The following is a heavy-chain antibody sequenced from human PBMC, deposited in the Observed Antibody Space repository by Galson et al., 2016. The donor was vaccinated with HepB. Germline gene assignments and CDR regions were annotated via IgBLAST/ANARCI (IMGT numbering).Heavy chain of an antibody. J-gene: IGHJ4*02. CDR3: ARDGGGSLQH. V-gene: IGHV3-30-3*01. Sequence: SLRLSCAASGFTFRSYAMHWVRQAPGKGLEWVAVISYDGNNKYYADSVKGRVTISSDNSKNTLYVQMNSLRGEDTALYYCARDGGGSLQHWGQGTLVTVSS. CDR2: ISYDGNNK. D-gene: IGHD2-15*01. CDR1: GFTFRSYA.